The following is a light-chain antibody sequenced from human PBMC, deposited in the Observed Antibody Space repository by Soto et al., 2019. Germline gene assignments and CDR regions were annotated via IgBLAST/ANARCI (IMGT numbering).Light chain of an antibody. CDR1: QTIIRW. CDR3: QHYNSHSEA. J-gene: IGKJ1*01. Sequence: DIEMTQSPSTLSGSVGDRVTITCRASQTIIRWLAWYQQKPGKAPKLLIYKASTLKSGVPSMFGSGAARTEFTHTIRSQPEDDLAYYCCQHYNSHSEAFGQGTKVELK. CDR2: KAS. V-gene: IGKV1-5*03.